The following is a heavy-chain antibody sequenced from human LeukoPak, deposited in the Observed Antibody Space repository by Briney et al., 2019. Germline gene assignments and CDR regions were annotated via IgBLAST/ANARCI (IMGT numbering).Heavy chain of an antibody. CDR2: MNPNSGNT. V-gene: IGHV1-8*01. J-gene: IGHJ5*02. CDR1: GYTFTSYD. CDR3: ARRAYYDFWSGYYYNWFDP. D-gene: IGHD3-3*01. Sequence: ASVKVSCKASGYTFTSYDINLVRQATGQGLEWMGWMNPNSGNTGYAQKFQGRVTMTRNTSISTAYMELSSLRSEDTAVYYCARRAYYDFWSGYYYNWFDPWGQGTLVTVSS.